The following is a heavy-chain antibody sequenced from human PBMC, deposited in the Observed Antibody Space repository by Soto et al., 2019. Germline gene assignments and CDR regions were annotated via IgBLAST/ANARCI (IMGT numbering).Heavy chain of an antibody. D-gene: IGHD1-26*01. CDR2: ISNDGGST. V-gene: IGHV3-23*01. J-gene: IGHJ4*02. Sequence: GGSLRLSCSASTFTFSNYAMTWVRQSPGKGLEWVSTISNDGGSTYYADSVKGRFTISRDTSNGIAYLQMNSLNIEDSAVYYCSGAESPDTAYFSLYWGQGTPVTVSS. CDR1: TFTFSNYA. CDR3: SGAESPDTAYFSLY.